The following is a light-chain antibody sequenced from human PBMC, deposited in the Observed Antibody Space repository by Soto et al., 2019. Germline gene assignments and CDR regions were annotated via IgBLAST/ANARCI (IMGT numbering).Light chain of an antibody. J-gene: IGKJ5*01. CDR3: QQHGGSPIT. CDR1: QSISDT. V-gene: IGKV3-20*01. Sequence: EIVMTQSPATLSVSPGGRATLSCRTSQSISDTLAWYQQKPGQTPRLLVYGASSRATGIPDRFSGSGSGTDFTLTISRLEPEEFAVYYCQQHGGSPITFGQGTRLEIK. CDR2: GAS.